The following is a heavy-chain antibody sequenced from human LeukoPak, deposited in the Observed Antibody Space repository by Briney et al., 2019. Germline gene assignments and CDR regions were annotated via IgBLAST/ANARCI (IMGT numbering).Heavy chain of an antibody. CDR3: AALIAAGRYNWFDP. CDR1: GYTFTSYG. CDR2: ISAYNGNT. D-gene: IGHD6-13*01. V-gene: IGHV1-18*01. Sequence: ASVKVSCKASGYTFTSYGISWVRQAPGQGLEWMGWISAYNGNTNYAQKPQGRVTMTTDTSTSTAYMELRSLRSDDTAVYYCAALIAAGRYNWFDPWGQGTLVTVSS. J-gene: IGHJ5*02.